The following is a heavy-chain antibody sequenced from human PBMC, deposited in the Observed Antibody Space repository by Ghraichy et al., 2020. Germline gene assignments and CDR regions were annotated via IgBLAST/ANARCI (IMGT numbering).Heavy chain of an antibody. CDR3: ASPGAHYYGSGSVEYDYYGMDV. CDR2: ISYDGSNK. CDR1: GFTFSSYG. J-gene: IGHJ6*02. D-gene: IGHD3-10*01. Sequence: GGSLRLSCAASGFTFSSYGMHWVRQAPGKGLEWVAVISYDGSNKYYADSVKGRFTISRDNSKNTLYLQMNSLRAEDTAVYYCASPGAHYYGSGSVEYDYYGMDVWGQGTTVTVSS. V-gene: IGHV3-30*03.